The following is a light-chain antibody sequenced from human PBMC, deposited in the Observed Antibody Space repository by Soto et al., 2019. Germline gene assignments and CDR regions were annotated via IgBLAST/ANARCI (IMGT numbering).Light chain of an antibody. CDR1: QSIRSSY. V-gene: IGKV3-20*01. J-gene: IGKJ1*01. CDR2: AAS. CDR3: HQYGSAPAWT. Sequence: EIVLTQSPGTLSLFPGERATLSCRASQSIRSSYLAWYQQKPGQAPRLLIYAASSRDTGIPDRFSGAGSAPDFTLTITRLEPEDFSVYYCHQYGSAPAWTFGQGTKVQIK.